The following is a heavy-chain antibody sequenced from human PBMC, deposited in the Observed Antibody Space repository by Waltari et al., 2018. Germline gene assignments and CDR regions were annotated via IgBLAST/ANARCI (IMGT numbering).Heavy chain of an antibody. CDR3: PRHLFYAYTYVYDAFGF. D-gene: IGHD2-2*02. V-gene: IGHV5-51*01. Sequence: WIGWVRQMPGNGLEWLALIYPADSDTRYSPSFQGQVTISADKSINTAYLQWSSLTASDTAMSYCPRHLFYAYTYVYDAFGFWGQGTMVSVSS. CDR2: IYPADSDT. CDR1: W. J-gene: IGHJ3*01.